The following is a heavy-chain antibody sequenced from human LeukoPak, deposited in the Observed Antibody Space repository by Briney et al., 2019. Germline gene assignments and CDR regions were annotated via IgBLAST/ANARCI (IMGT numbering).Heavy chain of an antibody. V-gene: IGHV1-8*01. CDR2: MNPNSGNT. CDR1: GYTFTSYD. CDR3: ARGDYGDHRGYYYYGMDV. J-gene: IGHJ6*02. Sequence: ASVKVSCKASGYTFTSYDINWVRHAPGQGLEWMGWMNPNSGNTGYAQKFQGRVTMTRNTSISTAYMELSSLRSEDTAVYYCARGDYGDHRGYYYYGMDVWGQGTTVTVSS. D-gene: IGHD4-17*01.